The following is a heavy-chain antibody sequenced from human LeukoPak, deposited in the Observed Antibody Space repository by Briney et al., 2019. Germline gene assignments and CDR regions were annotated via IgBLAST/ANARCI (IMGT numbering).Heavy chain of an antibody. Sequence: GGSLRLSCAASGFTFSYYSINWVRQTPGKGLEWVGRIKSKTDGGTTDYAAPVKGRFTISRDDSKNTLYLQMNSLKTEDTAVYYCTTLAPTTVTTAGDYWGQGTLVTVSS. D-gene: IGHD4-17*01. V-gene: IGHV3-15*01. CDR1: GFTFSYYS. J-gene: IGHJ4*02. CDR2: IKSKTDGGTT. CDR3: TTLAPTTVTTAGDY.